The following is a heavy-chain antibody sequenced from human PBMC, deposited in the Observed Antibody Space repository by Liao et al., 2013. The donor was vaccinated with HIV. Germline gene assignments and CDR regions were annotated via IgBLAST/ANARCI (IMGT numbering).Heavy chain of an antibody. J-gene: IGHJ4*02. CDR3: ASQRPGFYCSTYSCPDY. Sequence: QVQLQESGPGLVKPSQTLSLTCTVSGGSISSGNYYWSWIRQPPGKGLEWIGHIYYSGSTYYNPSLQSRVTISADMSRNLFSLKLSSVTAADTAVYYCASQRPGFYCSTYSCPDYWGQGTLVTVSS. D-gene: IGHD2-2*01. CDR1: GGSISSGNYY. CDR2: IYYSGST. V-gene: IGHV4-30-4*08.